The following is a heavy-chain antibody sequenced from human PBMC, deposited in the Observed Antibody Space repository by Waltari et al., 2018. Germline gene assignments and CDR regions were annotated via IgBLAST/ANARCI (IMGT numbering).Heavy chain of an antibody. CDR1: GFTCSNYG. CDR3: ATGAQLGYCTTTTCFRYFDY. D-gene: IGHD2-2*01. CDR2: ISYDGSYK. J-gene: IGHJ4*02. Sequence: QVQLVESGGGVVQPGRSPRLSCAASGFTCSNYGIHWVRQAPGKGLERVAAISYDGSYKYYADSVKGRFTISRDNSMNTLYLQMNSLRAEDTAVYYCATGAQLGYCTTTTCFRYFDYWGQGTLVTVSS. V-gene: IGHV3-30*03.